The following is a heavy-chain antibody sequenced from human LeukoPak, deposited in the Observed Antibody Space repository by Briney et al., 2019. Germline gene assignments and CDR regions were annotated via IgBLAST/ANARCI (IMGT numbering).Heavy chain of an antibody. CDR1: GFALSSYS. CDR3: ARFMYYYGSGSPFDY. D-gene: IGHD3-10*01. J-gene: IGHJ4*02. Sequence: GGSLRLSCAASGFALSSYSFSWVRQAPGKGLEWVSVIYSGGSTYYADSVKGRFTISRDNSKNTLYLQMNSLRAEDTAVYYCARFMYYYGSGSPFDYWGQGTLVTVSS. CDR2: IYSGGST. V-gene: IGHV3-66*01.